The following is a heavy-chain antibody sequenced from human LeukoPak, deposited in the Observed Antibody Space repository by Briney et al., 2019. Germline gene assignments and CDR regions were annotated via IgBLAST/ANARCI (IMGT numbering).Heavy chain of an antibody. CDR2: IYYSGST. CDR1: GGSISSSSYY. V-gene: IGHV4-39*07. Sequence: PSETLSLTCTVSGGSISSSSYYWGWIRQPPGKGLEWIGSIYYSGSTYYNPSLKSRVTISVDTSKNQFSLKLSSVTAADTAVYYCAREVAVVDYWGQGTLVTVSS. CDR3: AREVAVVDY. D-gene: IGHD3-22*01. J-gene: IGHJ4*02.